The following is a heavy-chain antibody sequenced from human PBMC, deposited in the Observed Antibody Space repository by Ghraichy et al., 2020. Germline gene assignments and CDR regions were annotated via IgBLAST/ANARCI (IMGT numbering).Heavy chain of an antibody. CDR3: ARSIAVAGINAFSNYYGMDV. CDR1: GGTFSSYA. V-gene: IGHV1-69*06. D-gene: IGHD6-19*01. J-gene: IGHJ6*02. Sequence: SVTVSCKASGGTFSSYAISWVRQAPGQGLEWMGGIIPIFGTANYAQKFQGRVTITADKSTSTAYMELSSLRSEDTAVYYCARSIAVAGINAFSNYYGMDVWGQGTTVTVSS. CDR2: IIPIFGTA.